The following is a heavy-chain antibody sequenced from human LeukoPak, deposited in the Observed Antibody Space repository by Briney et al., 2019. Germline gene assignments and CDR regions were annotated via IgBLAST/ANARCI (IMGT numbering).Heavy chain of an antibody. CDR3: ARGGDYEMDY. V-gene: IGHV4-4*08. CDR2: IYRGST. Sequence: SETLTLTCSVSGGTISDYYWNWIRQPPGKGLEWIGCIYRGSTYYSPSLQSRITISVDTSKNQFSLKEGSVTAADTAVYYCARGGDYEMDYWGQATLVTVSS. J-gene: IGHJ4*02. CDR1: GGTISDYY. D-gene: IGHD4-17*01.